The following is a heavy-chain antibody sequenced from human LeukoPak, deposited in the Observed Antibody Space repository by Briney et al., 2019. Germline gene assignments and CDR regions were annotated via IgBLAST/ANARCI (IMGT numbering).Heavy chain of an antibody. J-gene: IGHJ3*02. CDR1: GYTFTGYY. V-gene: IGHV1-2*02. D-gene: IGHD3-16*02. CDR2: INPNSGGT. Sequence: ASVKVSCKASGYTFTGYYMHWVRQAPGQGLEWMGWINPNSGGTNYAQKFQGRVTMTRDTSISTAYMELSRLRSDDTAVYYCARTESLHWDDAFDIWGQGTMVTVSS. CDR3: ARTESLHWDDAFDI.